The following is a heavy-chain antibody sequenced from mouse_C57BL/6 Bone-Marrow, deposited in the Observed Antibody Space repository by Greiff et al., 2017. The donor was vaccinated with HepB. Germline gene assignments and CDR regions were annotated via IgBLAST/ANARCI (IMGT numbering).Heavy chain of an antibody. CDR1: GFTFSSYA. V-gene: IGHV5-4*01. CDR2: ISDGGSYT. D-gene: IGHD1-1*01. J-gene: IGHJ4*01. Sequence: DVMLVESGGGLVKPGGSLKLSCAASGFTFSSYAMSWVRQTPEKRLEWVATISDGGSYTYYPDNVKGRFTISRDKAKNNLYLQMSHLKSEDTAMYYCARDLGIYYYGTAMDYWGQGTSVTVSS. CDR3: ARDLGIYYYGTAMDY.